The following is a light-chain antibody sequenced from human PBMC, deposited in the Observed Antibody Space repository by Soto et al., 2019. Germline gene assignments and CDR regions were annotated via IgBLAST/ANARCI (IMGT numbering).Light chain of an antibody. J-gene: IGKJ4*01. CDR2: KAS. Sequence: DIQMNQSPSTVSGSVRDRVTITCLASQTISSWLAWYQQKPGKAPKLLIYKASTLKSGVPSRFSGSGSGTEFTLTISSLQPEDFATYYCQQANSFPLTFGGGTKVDI. CDR3: QQANSFPLT. V-gene: IGKV1-5*03. CDR1: QTISSW.